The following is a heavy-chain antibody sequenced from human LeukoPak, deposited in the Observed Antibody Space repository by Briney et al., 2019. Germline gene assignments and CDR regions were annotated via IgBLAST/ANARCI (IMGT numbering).Heavy chain of an antibody. J-gene: IGHJ3*02. CDR2: IYYSGST. CDR3: ARWTAGTRDAFDI. CDR1: GGSISSYY. D-gene: IGHD1-1*01. V-gene: IGHV4-59*01. Sequence: SETLSLTCTVSGGSISSYYWSWIRQPPGKGLEWIGYIYYSGSTNCNPSLKSRVTISVDTSKNQFSLKLSSVTAADTAVYYCARWTAGTRDAFDIWGQGTMVTVSS.